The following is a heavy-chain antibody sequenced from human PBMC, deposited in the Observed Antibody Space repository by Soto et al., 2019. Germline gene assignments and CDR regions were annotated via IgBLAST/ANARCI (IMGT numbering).Heavy chain of an antibody. CDR2: ITPYNGNV. D-gene: IGHD7-27*01. V-gene: IGHV1-45*02. J-gene: IGHJ4*02. Sequence: QMQLLQSGAEVKKTGSSVKISCKTSGWIFSFQYLHWVRQAPGQGLEWLGRITPYNGNVKYAQHFQDRISLTRDNSVTPLFLELRNLRSEDTGLYYCARSATSGDQHFIDSWGQGTLVTVSS. CDR1: GWIFSFQY. CDR3: ARSATSGDQHFIDS.